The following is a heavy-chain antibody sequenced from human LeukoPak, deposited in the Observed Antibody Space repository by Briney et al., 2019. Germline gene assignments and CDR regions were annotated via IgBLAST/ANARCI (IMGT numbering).Heavy chain of an antibody. J-gene: IGHJ4*02. CDR2: IIPTTGKT. D-gene: IGHD7-27*01. Sequence: GASVKVSCKTSGYTFIDNNMHWLRQAPGQGLEWLGIIIPTTGKTTYAQKFQGRVTMTRDTSTSTVYMELTSLTSDGTAVYYCARDFNWAVDYWGQGTLVTVSS. CDR1: GYTFIDNN. CDR3: ARDFNWAVDY. V-gene: IGHV1-46*01.